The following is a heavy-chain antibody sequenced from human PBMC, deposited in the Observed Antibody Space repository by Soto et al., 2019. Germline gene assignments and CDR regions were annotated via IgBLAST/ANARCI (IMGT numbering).Heavy chain of an antibody. CDR2: ISWNSGSI. J-gene: IGHJ4*02. V-gene: IGHV3-9*01. D-gene: IGHD3-9*01. Sequence: EVQLVESGGGLVQPGRSLRLSCAASGFTFDDYAMHWVRQAPGKGLEWVSGISWNSGSIGYADSVKGRFTISRDNAKKSLYLQMNSLRAEDTALYYCAKAKLRYFDHFDYWGQGTLVTVSS. CDR1: GFTFDDYA. CDR3: AKAKLRYFDHFDY.